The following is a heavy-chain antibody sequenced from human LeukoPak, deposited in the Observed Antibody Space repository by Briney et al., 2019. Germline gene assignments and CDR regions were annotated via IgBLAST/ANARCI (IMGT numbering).Heavy chain of an antibody. CDR3: ARDTNYYDSSGYYSGSDFDY. J-gene: IGHJ4*02. V-gene: IGHV3-21*01. Sequence: GGSLRLSCAASGFTFSSYTMNWVRQAPGKGLEWVSSISSYSSNIYYADSVKGRFTISRDIAKNSLYLQMNSLRVEDTAVYYCARDTNYYDSSGYYSGSDFDYWGQGTLVTVSS. CDR1: GFTFSSYT. D-gene: IGHD3-22*01. CDR2: ISSYSSNI.